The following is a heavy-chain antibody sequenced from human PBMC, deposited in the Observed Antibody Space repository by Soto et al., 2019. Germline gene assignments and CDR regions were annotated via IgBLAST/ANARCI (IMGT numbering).Heavy chain of an antibody. CDR3: TRIPPGRLLFDH. V-gene: IGHV4-59*01. CDR1: GGSINNYY. Sequence: SETLSLTCTVSGGSINNYYWGWIRQPPGKGLEWIGYIYYSGGTNYNASLKSRLTISVDTSKNQFSLKLSSVTAADTAVYYCTRIPPGRLLFDHWGRGTLVTVSS. D-gene: IGHD2-21*01. CDR2: IYYSGGT. J-gene: IGHJ4*02.